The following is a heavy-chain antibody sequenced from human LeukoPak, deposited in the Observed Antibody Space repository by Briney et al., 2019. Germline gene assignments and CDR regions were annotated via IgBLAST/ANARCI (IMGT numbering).Heavy chain of an antibody. Sequence: SETLSLTCTVSGGSISSYYWSWIRQPPGKGLEWIGYIYYSGSTNYNPSLKSRVTISVDTSKNQFSLKLSSVTAADTAVYYCARVCDPWYFDYWGQGTLVTVSS. CDR1: GGSISSYY. V-gene: IGHV4-59*01. J-gene: IGHJ4*02. CDR3: ARVCDPWYFDY. CDR2: IYYSGST. D-gene: IGHD2-21*01.